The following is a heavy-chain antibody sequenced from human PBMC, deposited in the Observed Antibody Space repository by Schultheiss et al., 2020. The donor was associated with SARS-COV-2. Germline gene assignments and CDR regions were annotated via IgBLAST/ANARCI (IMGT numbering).Heavy chain of an antibody. J-gene: IGHJ4*02. CDR1: GFTVSSNY. Sequence: GGSLRLSCAASGFTVSSNYMSWVRQAPGKGLEWVAVIWYDGSNKYYADSVKGRFTISRDNSKNTLYLQMNSLRAEDTAVYYCAKDPWRGPTTVVTPFDYWGQGTLVTVSS. D-gene: IGHD4-23*01. CDR2: IWYDGSNK. V-gene: IGHV3-33*06. CDR3: AKDPWRGPTTVVTPFDY.